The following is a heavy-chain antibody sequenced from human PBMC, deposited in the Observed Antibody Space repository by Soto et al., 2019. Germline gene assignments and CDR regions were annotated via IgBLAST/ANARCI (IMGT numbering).Heavy chain of an antibody. CDR3: AKLAGYCSGNSCHGAYSMDV. Sequence: PSETLSLACSVSGGSISSKSYSWGWIRQPPGKGLEWIGTFYYSENTYYNPSLKSRVTISVDTSKNQFSLKLSSVTAADTAVYYCAKLAGYCSGNSCHGAYSMDVWGQVTTVT. CDR2: FYYSENT. V-gene: IGHV4-39*01. CDR1: GGSISSKSYS. J-gene: IGHJ6*02. D-gene: IGHD2-2*01.